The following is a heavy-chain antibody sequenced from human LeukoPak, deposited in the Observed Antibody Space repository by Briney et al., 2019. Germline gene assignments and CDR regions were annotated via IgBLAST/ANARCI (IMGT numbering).Heavy chain of an antibody. V-gene: IGHV3-23*01. D-gene: IGHD3-10*01. CDR3: AILWFGKSDFDY. CDR1: GFTFSSYW. J-gene: IGHJ4*02. CDR2: ISGSGGST. Sequence: GGSLRLSCAASGFTFSSYWMSWVRQAPGKGLEWVSAISGSGGSTYYADSVKGRFTISRDNAKNSLYLQMNSLRAEDTAVYYCAILWFGKSDFDYWGQGTLVTVSS.